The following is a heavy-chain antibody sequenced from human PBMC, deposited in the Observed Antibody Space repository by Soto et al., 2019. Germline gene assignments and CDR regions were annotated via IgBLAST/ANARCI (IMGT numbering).Heavy chain of an antibody. J-gene: IGHJ4*02. CDR2: ISAYNGNT. CDR3: ARNRDSGSYSHFDD. CDR1: GYTFTSYG. V-gene: IGHV1-18*04. Sequence: QFQLAQYGAEVKKPWASVKVSCKASGYTFTSYGISWVRQAPGHGLEWMGWISAYNGNTNYAQKLQGRVTMTTDTATRTAYMELRSLRSDDTAVYFCARNRDSGSYSHFDDWGQGTLVTVSS. D-gene: IGHD1-26*01.